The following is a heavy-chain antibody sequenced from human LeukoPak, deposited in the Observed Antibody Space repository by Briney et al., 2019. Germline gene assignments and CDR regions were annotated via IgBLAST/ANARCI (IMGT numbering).Heavy chain of an antibody. V-gene: IGHV1-69*02. CDR3: ARRYYDSSGYYYVNDAFDI. CDR2: IIPILGIA. CDR1: GYTFTKSF. J-gene: IGHJ3*02. D-gene: IGHD3-22*01. Sequence: GASVRISCKASGYTFTKSFLHWVRQAPGQGLEWMGRIIPILGIANYAQKFQGRVTITADKSTSTAYMELSSLRSEDTAVYYCARRYYDSSGYYYVNDAFDIWGQGTMVTVSS.